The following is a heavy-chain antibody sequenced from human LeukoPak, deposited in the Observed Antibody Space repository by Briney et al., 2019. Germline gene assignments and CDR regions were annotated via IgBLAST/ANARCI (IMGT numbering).Heavy chain of an antibody. CDR2: SGSGDNT. J-gene: IGHJ4*02. D-gene: IGHD3-22*01. CDR3: AKGSYYDSSGSFYFDY. CDR1: GFTFTSYA. Sequence: PGGSLRLSCAASGFTFTSYAMNWVRQAPGKGLEWVSGSGSGDNTYYADSVKGRFTISRDNSKNTLYVQVNSLGTEDTAAYYCAKGSYYDSSGSFYFDYWGQGTLVTVSS. V-gene: IGHV3-23*01.